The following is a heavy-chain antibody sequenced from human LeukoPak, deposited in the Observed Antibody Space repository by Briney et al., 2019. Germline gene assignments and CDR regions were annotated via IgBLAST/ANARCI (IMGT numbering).Heavy chain of an antibody. V-gene: IGHV3-73*01. CDR3: TRQGITIFGVVTPYYYYMDV. CDR2: IRSKANSYAT. CDR1: GFTFSGSA. Sequence: PGGSLRLSCAASGFTFSGSAMHWVRQASRKGLEWVGRIRSKANSYATAYAASVKGRFTISRDDSKNTAYLQMNSLKTEDTAVYYCTRQGITIFGVVTPYYYYMDVWGKGTTVTVSS. J-gene: IGHJ6*03. D-gene: IGHD3-3*01.